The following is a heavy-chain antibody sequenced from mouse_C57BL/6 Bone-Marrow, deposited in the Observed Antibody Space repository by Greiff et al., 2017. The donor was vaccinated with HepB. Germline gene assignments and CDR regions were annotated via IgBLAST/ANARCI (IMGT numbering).Heavy chain of an antibody. Sequence: EVQGVESGGGLVQPGESLKLSCESNEYEFPSHDMSWVRKTPEQRLELVAAINSDGGSTYYPDTMERRFIISRDNTKKTLYLQMSSLRSEDTALYYCARHRVDSSGYVYFDVWGTGTTVTVSS. V-gene: IGHV5-2*01. CDR3: ARHRVDSSGYVYFDV. D-gene: IGHD3-2*02. J-gene: IGHJ1*03. CDR2: INSDGGST. CDR1: EYEFPSHD.